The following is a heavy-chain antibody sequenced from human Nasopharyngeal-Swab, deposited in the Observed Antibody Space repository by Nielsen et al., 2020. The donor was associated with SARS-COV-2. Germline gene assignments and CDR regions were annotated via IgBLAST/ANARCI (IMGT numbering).Heavy chain of an antibody. CDR2: IYYSGST. J-gene: IGHJ4*02. D-gene: IGHD3-22*01. Sequence: LRLSCTVSGGSISSGDYYWSWIRQPPGKGLAWIGYIYYSGSTSYNPSLKSRVTISVDTSKNQFSLKLSSVTAADTAVYYCARVTDIHTYYYDSSGYYYFDYWGQGTLVTVSS. V-gene: IGHV4-30-4*01. CDR3: ARVTDIHTYYYDSSGYYYFDY. CDR1: GGSISSGDYY.